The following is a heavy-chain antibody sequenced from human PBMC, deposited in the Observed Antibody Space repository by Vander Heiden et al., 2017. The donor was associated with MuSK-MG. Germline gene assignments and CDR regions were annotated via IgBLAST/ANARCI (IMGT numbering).Heavy chain of an antibody. CDR2: IYHSGST. CDR1: GGSISSSNW. V-gene: IGHV4-4*02. D-gene: IGHD1-1*01. CDR3: ARVMGMDTTGTTLPHYYYYGMDV. Sequence: QVQLQESGPGLVKPSGTLSLTCAVSGGSISSSNWWSWVRQPPGKGLEWIGEIYHSGSTNYNPSLKSRVTISVDKSKNQFSLKLSSVTAADTAVYYCARVMGMDTTGTTLPHYYYYGMDVWGQGTTVTVSS. J-gene: IGHJ6*02.